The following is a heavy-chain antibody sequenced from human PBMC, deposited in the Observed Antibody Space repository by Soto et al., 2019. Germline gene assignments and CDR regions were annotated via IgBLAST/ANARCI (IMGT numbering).Heavy chain of an antibody. CDR2: IYYSGST. J-gene: IGHJ5*02. Sequence: QLQLQESGPGLVKPSETLSLTCTVSGGSISSSSYYWGWIRQPPGKGLEWIGSIYYSGSTYYNPSHKSRVTISVHTSKNHFSLKLSSVTAADTAVYYCATQEVGGSYVYTFDPWGQGTLVTVSS. CDR3: ATQEVGGSYVYTFDP. V-gene: IGHV4-39*02. D-gene: IGHD1-26*01. CDR1: GGSISSSSYY.